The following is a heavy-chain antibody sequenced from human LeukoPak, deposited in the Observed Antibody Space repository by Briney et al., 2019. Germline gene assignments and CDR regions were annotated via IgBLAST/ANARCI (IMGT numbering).Heavy chain of an antibody. CDR2: ISGSGGST. CDR1: GFTFSSYA. V-gene: IGHV3-23*01. J-gene: IGHJ4*02. Sequence: GGSLRLSCAASGFTFSSYAMSWVRQAPGKGLEWVSAISGSGGSTYYADSVKGRFTISRDNSKNTLYLQMNSLRAEDTAVYYCAKVDGSSSWYHKLPFDYWGQGTLVTVSS. D-gene: IGHD6-13*01. CDR3: AKVDGSSSWYHKLPFDY.